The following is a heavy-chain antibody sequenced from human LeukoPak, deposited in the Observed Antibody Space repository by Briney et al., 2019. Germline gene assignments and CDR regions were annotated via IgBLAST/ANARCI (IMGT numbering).Heavy chain of an antibody. CDR3: ARVNIVGATSGDFDY. CDR2: IKHSGST. V-gene: IGHV4-34*01. CDR1: GGSFCGYY. Sequence: PSETLSLTSAVSGGSFCGYYWSWIRQTPGKGLGWSGEIKHSGSTNNHPSLKSRVTITVDTSKNQFSLKLSSVTAADTAVYYCARVNIVGATSGDFDYGGQGTLVTVSS. J-gene: IGHJ4*02. D-gene: IGHD1-26*01.